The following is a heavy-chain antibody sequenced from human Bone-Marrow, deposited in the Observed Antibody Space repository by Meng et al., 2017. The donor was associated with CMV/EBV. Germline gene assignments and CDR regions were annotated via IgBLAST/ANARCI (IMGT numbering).Heavy chain of an antibody. CDR3: ARDCGSSSPEYSSGWYRGRGAFDF. V-gene: IGHV1-18*01. Sequence: ASVKVSCKASGYTFTSYGISWVRQAPGQGLEWMGWISAYNGNTNYAQKLQGRVTMTTDTSTSTAYMELRSLRSDDTAVYYCARDCGSSSPEYSSGWYRGRGAFDFWGQGTMVTVSS. D-gene: IGHD6-19*01. CDR2: ISAYNGNT. CDR1: GYTFTSYG. J-gene: IGHJ3*01.